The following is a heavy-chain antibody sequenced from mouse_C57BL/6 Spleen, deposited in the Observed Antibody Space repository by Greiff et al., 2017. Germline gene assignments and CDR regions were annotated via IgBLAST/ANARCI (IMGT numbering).Heavy chain of an antibody. J-gene: IGHJ4*01. CDR3: ARADFSHYYAMDY. CDR1: GYTFTSYW. V-gene: IGHV1-53*01. Sequence: QVQLQQPGTELVKPGASVKLSCKASGYTFTSYWMHWVKQRPGQGLEWIGNINPSNGGTNYNEKFKSKATLTVAKSSSTAYMQLSSLTSEDSAVYYCARADFSHYYAMDYWGQGTSVTVSS. CDR2: INPSNGGT.